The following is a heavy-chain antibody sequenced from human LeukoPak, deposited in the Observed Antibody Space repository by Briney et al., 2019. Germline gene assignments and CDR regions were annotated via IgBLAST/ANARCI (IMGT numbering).Heavy chain of an antibody. V-gene: IGHV3-21*01. CDR1: GFTFSDYS. CDR2: ISSSSPYI. Sequence: KLWGALRLSCAASGFTFSDYSMNWVRQAPGKGLEWVASISSSSPYIYYTDSVKGRFTISRDNAKNSLYLQMNSLRAEDTAVYYCARVLTGYCSGGSCYSGAFDIWGQGTMVTVSS. J-gene: IGHJ3*02. D-gene: IGHD2-15*01. CDR3: ARVLTGYCSGGSCYSGAFDI.